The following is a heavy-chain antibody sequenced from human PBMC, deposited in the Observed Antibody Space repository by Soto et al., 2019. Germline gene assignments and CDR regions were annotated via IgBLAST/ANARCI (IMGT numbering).Heavy chain of an antibody. V-gene: IGHV1-46*01. D-gene: IGHD6-19*01. J-gene: IGHJ6*02. CDR3: ARGSRIAVAGTDYYYGMDV. CDR1: VGTFSSYA. CDR2: FDPEDGET. Sequence: GASVKVSCKASVGTFSSYAISWVRQAPGEGLEWMGVFDPEDGETSYAQKFQGRVTMTRDTSTSTVYMELSSLRSEDTAVYYCARGSRIAVAGTDYYYGMDVWGQGTTVTVSS.